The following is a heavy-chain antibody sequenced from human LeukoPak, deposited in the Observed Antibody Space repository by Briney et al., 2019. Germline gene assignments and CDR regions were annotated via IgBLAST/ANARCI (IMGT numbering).Heavy chain of an antibody. CDR1: GFTFSSYA. CDR2: ISGSGDST. CDR3: AKTRPLDSSSWSHGDY. D-gene: IGHD6-13*01. J-gene: IGHJ4*02. V-gene: IGHV3-23*01. Sequence: GGSLRLSCAASGFTFSSYAMSWVRQAPGKGLEWVPTISGSGDSTYYGDSVKGRFTISRDNSKNTLYLQMNSLRAEDTAVYYCAKTRPLDSSSWSHGDYWGQGTLVTVSS.